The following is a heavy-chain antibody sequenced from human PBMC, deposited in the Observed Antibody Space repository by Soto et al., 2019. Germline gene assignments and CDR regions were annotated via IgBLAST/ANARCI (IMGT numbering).Heavy chain of an antibody. CDR2: INPSGGST. CDR1: GYTFTSYY. D-gene: IGHD3-22*01. Sequence: ASVKVSCKASGYTFTSYYMHWVRQAPGQGLEWMGIINPSGGSTSYAQKFQGRVTMTRDTSTSTVYMELGSLRSEDTAVYYCARDSPGDYYDSSGSDAFDIWGQGTMVTVSS. J-gene: IGHJ3*02. CDR3: ARDSPGDYYDSSGSDAFDI. V-gene: IGHV1-46*01.